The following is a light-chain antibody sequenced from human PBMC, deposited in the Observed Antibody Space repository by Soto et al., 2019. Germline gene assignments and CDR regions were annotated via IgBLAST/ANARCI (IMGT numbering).Light chain of an antibody. J-gene: IGKJ1*01. CDR2: GAS. CDR1: QSVSSN. Sequence: EILMTQSPATLSVSPGERATLSCRASQSVSSNFAWYHQKPGQAPRLLIYGASTRATGIPARFSGSGSGTEFTLTISSLQSEDFAVYYCQQYNNWPPWTFGQGTKLEIK. CDR3: QQYNNWPPWT. V-gene: IGKV3-15*01.